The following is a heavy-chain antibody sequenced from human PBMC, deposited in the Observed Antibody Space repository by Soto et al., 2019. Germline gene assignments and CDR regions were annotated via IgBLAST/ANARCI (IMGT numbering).Heavy chain of an antibody. CDR2: ISYDGSNK. V-gene: IGHV3-30*18. D-gene: IGHD4-17*01. CDR1: GFTFSSYG. J-gene: IGHJ4*02. Sequence: QAGGPLRLSCAASGFTFSSYGMHWVRQAPGKGLEWVAVISYDGSNKYYADSVKGRFTISRDNSKNTLYLQMNSLRAEDTAVYYCAKQQTTVAQYYFDYWGQGTLVTVS. CDR3: AKQQTTVAQYYFDY.